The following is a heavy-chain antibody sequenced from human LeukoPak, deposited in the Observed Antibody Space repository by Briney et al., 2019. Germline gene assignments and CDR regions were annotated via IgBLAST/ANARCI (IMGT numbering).Heavy chain of an antibody. D-gene: IGHD5-12*01. Sequence: SETLSLTCAAYGGSFSGYYWSWIRQPPGKGLEWIGEINHSGSTNYNPSLKSRVTISVDTSKNQFSLKLSSVTAADTAVYYCAIHSGYDYGGDYWGQGTLVTVSS. CDR3: AIHSGYDYGGDY. CDR1: GGSFSGYY. CDR2: INHSGST. V-gene: IGHV4-34*01. J-gene: IGHJ4*02.